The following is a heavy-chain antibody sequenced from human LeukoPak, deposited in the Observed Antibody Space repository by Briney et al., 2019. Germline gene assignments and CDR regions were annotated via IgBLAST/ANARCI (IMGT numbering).Heavy chain of an antibody. Sequence: GGSLRLSCAASGFTFSSYRMSWVRQAPGKGLEWVANIKQDGSEKYYVDSVKGRFTISRDNAKNSLYLQMNSLRAEDTAVYYCARVVSGSYHDFDYWGQGTLVTVSS. J-gene: IGHJ4*02. CDR1: GFTFSSYR. V-gene: IGHV3-7*01. CDR3: ARVVSGSYHDFDY. D-gene: IGHD1-26*01. CDR2: IKQDGSEK.